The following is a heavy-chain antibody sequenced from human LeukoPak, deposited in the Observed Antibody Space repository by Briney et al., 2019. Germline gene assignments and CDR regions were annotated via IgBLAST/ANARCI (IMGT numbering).Heavy chain of an antibody. V-gene: IGHV1-2*02. D-gene: IGHD6-13*01. CDR1: GYIFTYYY. J-gene: IGHJ4*02. Sequence: ASVKVSCKASGYIFTYYYMQWFRQAPGQGPEWMGWIHPNTSDTRYAQKFQGRVTMTRDTSISTAYMELSRLRSDDTAVYYCARGGRGPRYSSSWYLGYWGQGTLVTVSS. CDR2: IHPNTSDT. CDR3: ARGGRGPRYSSSWYLGY.